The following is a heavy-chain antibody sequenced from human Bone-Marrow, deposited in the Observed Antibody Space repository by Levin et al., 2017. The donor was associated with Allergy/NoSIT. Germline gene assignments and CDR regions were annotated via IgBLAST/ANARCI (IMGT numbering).Heavy chain of an antibody. CDR1: GFMFSNYG. CDR2: VSYDGRNT. Sequence: PGGSLRLSCTVSGFMFSNYGIHWVRQAPGKGLEWVAVVSYDGRNTDFVDSVKGRFAISRDNSKNTLLLQMNSLTIDDTAMYFCVRGGYFGSGTYYRYDAFDVWGRGTMVTVAS. J-gene: IGHJ3*01. V-gene: IGHV3-30*03. D-gene: IGHD3-10*01. CDR3: VRGGYFGSGTYYRYDAFDV.